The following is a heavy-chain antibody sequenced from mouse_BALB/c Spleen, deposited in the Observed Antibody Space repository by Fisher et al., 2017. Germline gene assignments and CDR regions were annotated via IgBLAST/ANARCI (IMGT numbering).Heavy chain of an antibody. V-gene: IGHV1-55*01. Sequence: KFKGKATLTVDTSSNTAYLQLSSLTSEDTAVYYCARSAYYGNSWYFDVWGAGTTVTVSS. J-gene: IGHJ1*01. D-gene: IGHD2-10*01. CDR3: ARSAYYGNSWYFDV.